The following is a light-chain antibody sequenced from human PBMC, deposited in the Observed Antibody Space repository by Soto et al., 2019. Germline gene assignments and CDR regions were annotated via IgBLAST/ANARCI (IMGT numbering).Light chain of an antibody. CDR2: AAS. CDR1: QSISSY. V-gene: IGKV1-39*01. CDR3: QRSFSTPLT. J-gene: IGKJ4*01. Sequence: DIQMTQSPSSLSASVGDRVTITCRASQSISSYLHSYQQKPGKAPKLLIYAASSLQSGVPSRFSGSGSGTDFTLTISSLQHEDFASYYRQRSFSTPLTFGGGTKVEIK.